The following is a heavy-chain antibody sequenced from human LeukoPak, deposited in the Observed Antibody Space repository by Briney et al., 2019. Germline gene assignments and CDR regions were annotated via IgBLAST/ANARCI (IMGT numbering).Heavy chain of an antibody. D-gene: IGHD4-17*01. J-gene: IGHJ4*02. Sequence: PGGSLRLSCAASGFTFSSYAMSWVRQAPGKGLEWVSTISGNGGSTYHADSVKGRFTISRDNAKNSLYLQMNSLRDEDTAVYYCARDLTSVPTRWGQGTLVTVSS. CDR2: ISGNGGST. CDR3: ARDLTSVPTR. V-gene: IGHV3-23*01. CDR1: GFTFSSYA.